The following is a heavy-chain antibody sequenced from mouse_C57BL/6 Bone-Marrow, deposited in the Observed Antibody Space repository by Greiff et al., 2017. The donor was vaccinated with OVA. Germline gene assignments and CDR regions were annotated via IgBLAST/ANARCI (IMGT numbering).Heavy chain of an antibody. CDR3: TNYYGSSYHFAY. J-gene: IGHJ3*01. CDR2: IYPGNSDT. Sequence: LQQSGTVLARPGASVKMSCKTSGYTFTSYWMHWVKQRPGQGLEWIGAIYPGNSDTSYNQKFKGKAKLTAVTSASTAYMELSSLTNEDSAVYYCTNYYGSSYHFAYWGQGTLVTVSA. D-gene: IGHD1-1*01. V-gene: IGHV1-5*01. CDR1: GYTFTSYW.